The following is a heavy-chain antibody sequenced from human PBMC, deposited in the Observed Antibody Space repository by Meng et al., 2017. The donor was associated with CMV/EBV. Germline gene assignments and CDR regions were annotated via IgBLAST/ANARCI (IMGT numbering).Heavy chain of an antibody. J-gene: IGHJ3*02. V-gene: IGHV3-30*02. Sequence: GGSLRLSCAASGFTFNNYGLHWVRQAPGKGLEWVAFIRYDGNNKYNAESVKGRFTISRDNSKNTLYLQMNSLRTEDTAMYYCAKEAPYNWNTFDIWGQGTVVTVSS. CDR2: IRYDGNNK. D-gene: IGHD1/OR15-1a*01. CDR3: AKEAPYNWNTFDI. CDR1: GFTFNNYG.